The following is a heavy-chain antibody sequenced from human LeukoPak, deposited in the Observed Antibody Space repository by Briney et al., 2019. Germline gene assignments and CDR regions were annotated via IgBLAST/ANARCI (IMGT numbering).Heavy chain of an antibody. CDR3: VREGYGPGNYPFDY. Sequence: GGSLSLSCAASRFTFSSHWMHWVRQAPGKGLVWLSRIDSGGGDTIDADSVKGRFTISRDNSKNTLYLKMNSLRAEDTDVYYCVREGYGPGNYPFDYWGQGTLVTVSS. J-gene: IGHJ4*02. CDR1: RFTFSSHW. CDR2: IDSGGGDT. D-gene: IGHD3-10*01. V-gene: IGHV3-74*01.